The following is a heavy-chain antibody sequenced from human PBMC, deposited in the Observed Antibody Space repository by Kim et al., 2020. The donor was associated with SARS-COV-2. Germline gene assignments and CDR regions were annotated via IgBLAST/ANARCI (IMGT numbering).Heavy chain of an antibody. CDR1: GGSISSGGYS. D-gene: IGHD2-15*01. CDR3: ARGGGNFDY. CDR2: IYHSGST. Sequence: SETLSLTCAVSGGSISSGGYSWSWIRQPPGKGLEWIGYIYHSGSTYYNPSLKSRVTISVERSKNQFSLKLSSVTAADTAVYYCARGGGNFDYWGQGTLVTVSS. J-gene: IGHJ4*02. V-gene: IGHV4-30-2*01.